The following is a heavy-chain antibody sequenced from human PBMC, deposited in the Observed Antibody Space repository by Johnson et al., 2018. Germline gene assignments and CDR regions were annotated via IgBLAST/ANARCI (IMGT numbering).Heavy chain of an antibody. D-gene: IGHD2-21*01. J-gene: IGHJ3*02. CDR1: RISFNRYA. Sequence: QVQLVESGGGVVQPGRSLRLSCAASRISFNRYAMHWVRQAPGKGLEWMTAISYDGNNRYYADSVKGRFTISRDNSKNTLYLQMNSLTSEDTAVYFCTRDRVMALGGVFDIWGQGTMVTVAS. CDR2: ISYDGNNR. CDR3: TRDRVMALGGVFDI. V-gene: IGHV3-30*03.